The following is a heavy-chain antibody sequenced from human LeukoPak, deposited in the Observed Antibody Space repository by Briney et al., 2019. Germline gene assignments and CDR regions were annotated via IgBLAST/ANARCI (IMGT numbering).Heavy chain of an antibody. CDR1: GFIFNNYW. V-gene: IGHV3-7*01. CDR3: TREGSYLDAFDF. Sequence: PGGSLRLSCAASGFIFNNYWMSWVRQAPGKGLEWVANIKQDGRETYYVDSVKGRFTISRDNAKNSLFLQMNSLRAEDTAVYYCTREGSYLDAFDFWGQGTMVTVSS. J-gene: IGHJ3*01. D-gene: IGHD3-10*01. CDR2: IKQDGRET.